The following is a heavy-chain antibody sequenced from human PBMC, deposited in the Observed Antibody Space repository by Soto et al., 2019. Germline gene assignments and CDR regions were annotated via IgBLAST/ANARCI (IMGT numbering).Heavy chain of an antibody. Sequence: GASVKVSCKASGYTSTSYGISWVRQAPGQGLEWMGWISAYNGNTNYAQKLQGRVTMTTDTSTSTAYMELRSLRSDDTAVYYCARDVGIAAAGKFDPWGQGTLVTVSS. D-gene: IGHD6-13*01. V-gene: IGHV1-18*01. CDR3: ARDVGIAAAGKFDP. CDR1: GYTSTSYG. CDR2: ISAYNGNT. J-gene: IGHJ5*02.